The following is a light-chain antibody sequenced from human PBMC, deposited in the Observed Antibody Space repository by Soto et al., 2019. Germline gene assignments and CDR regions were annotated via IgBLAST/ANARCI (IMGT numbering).Light chain of an antibody. CDR1: QSVSSN. J-gene: IGKJ1*01. V-gene: IGKV3-15*01. CDR2: GAS. CDR3: QQNSTCLTT. Sequence: EIVMTQSPATLSVSPGERATLSCRASQSVSSNLAWYQQKPGQAPRLLIYGASTRATGIPARFNGSGSGPEFTFTFSVLQFEDFAVCCCQQNSTCLTTFGQGTKVGIK.